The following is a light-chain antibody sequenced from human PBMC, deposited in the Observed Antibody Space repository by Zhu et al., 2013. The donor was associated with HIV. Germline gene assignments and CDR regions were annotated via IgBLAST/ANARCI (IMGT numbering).Light chain of an antibody. Sequence: IVLTQSPATLSLSPGERATLSCRASQTISSYLAWYQQRPGQAPRLLIYDAVKRATGIPARFSGSGSGTEFTLTISSLQSEDFAVYYCQQYNNWLTFGGGTKVE. CDR3: QQYNNWLT. V-gene: IGKV3-15*01. CDR1: QTISSY. CDR2: DAV. J-gene: IGKJ4*01.